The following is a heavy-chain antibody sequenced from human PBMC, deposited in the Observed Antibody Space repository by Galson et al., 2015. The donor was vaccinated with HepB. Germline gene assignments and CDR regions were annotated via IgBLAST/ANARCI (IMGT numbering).Heavy chain of an antibody. V-gene: IGHV3-74*01. CDR2: INVDGSST. CDR3: TRDRAAYNGIFDY. D-gene: IGHD5-24*01. Sequence: SLRLSCAASGFTFSSYGMHWVRQAPGKGPMWVSRINVDGSSTHYADSVKGRFTISRDNAKNTVNLQMNSLGVEDTAVYYCTRDRAAYNGIFDYWGQGALVTVSS. CDR1: GFTFSSYG. J-gene: IGHJ4*02.